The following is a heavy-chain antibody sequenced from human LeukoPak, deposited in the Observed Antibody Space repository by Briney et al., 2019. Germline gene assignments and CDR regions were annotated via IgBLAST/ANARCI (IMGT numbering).Heavy chain of an antibody. CDR1: GYTFTSYD. CDR3: ARCYSSYYYYYYMDV. Sequence: AXVKVSCKASGYTFTSYDINWVRQATGQGLEWMGWVNPNSGNTGYAQKFQGRVTITRNTSISTAYMELSSLRSEDTAVYYCARCYSSYYYYYYMDVWGKGTTVTVSS. V-gene: IGHV1-8*03. D-gene: IGHD6-13*01. J-gene: IGHJ6*03. CDR2: VNPNSGNT.